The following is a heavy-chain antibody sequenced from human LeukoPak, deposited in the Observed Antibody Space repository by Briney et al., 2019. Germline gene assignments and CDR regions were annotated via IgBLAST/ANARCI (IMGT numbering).Heavy chain of an antibody. D-gene: IGHD3-3*01. CDR3: AHRLYDFWSGYYDGHYFDY. CDR2: IYWNDDK. CDR1: GFSLSTSGVG. Sequence: SGPTLVNPTQTLTLTCTFSGFSLSTSGVGVGWIRQPPGKALEWLALIYWNDDKLYSPSLKSRLTITKDTSKNQVVLTMTNMDPVDTATYYCAHRLYDFWSGYYDGHYFDYWGQGTLVTVSS. J-gene: IGHJ4*02. V-gene: IGHV2-5*01.